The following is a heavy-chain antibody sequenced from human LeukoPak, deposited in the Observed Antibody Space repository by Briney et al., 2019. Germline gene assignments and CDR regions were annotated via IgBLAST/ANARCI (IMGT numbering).Heavy chain of an antibody. Sequence: SQTLSLTCAISGDSVSSNSAAWNWIRQSPTRGLEWLGRTYYRSKWFNNYAVSVKSRITINPDTSKNQFSLQLNSVTPEDTAVYYCSRQGEVGTTWSWFDPWGQGTLVTVSS. D-gene: IGHD1-1*01. V-gene: IGHV6-1*01. J-gene: IGHJ5*02. CDR3: SRQGEVGTTWSWFDP. CDR2: TYYRSKWFN. CDR1: GDSVSSNSAA.